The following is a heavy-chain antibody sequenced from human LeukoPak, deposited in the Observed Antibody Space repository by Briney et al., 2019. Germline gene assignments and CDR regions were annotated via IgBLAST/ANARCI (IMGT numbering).Heavy chain of an antibody. CDR2: ISGRGGRT. J-gene: IGHJ6*03. D-gene: IGHD3-10*01. V-gene: IGHV3-23*01. CDR1: GWNFSSYG. Sequence: PSGALPLSCAGCGWNFSSYGLSWVRQATGKGLEWVSAISGRGGRTYYADSVKGRFSISRDNSKNTLYLQMNSLRAEDTAVYNCAKGDFYGSGRDYYYYMDVWGKAATVTIS. CDR3: AKGDFYGSGRDYYYYMDV.